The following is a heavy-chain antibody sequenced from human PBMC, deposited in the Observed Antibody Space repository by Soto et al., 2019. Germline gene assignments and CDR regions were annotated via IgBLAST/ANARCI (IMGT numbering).Heavy chain of an antibody. J-gene: IGHJ4*02. V-gene: IGHV5-51*01. CDR2: IYPGDSDT. CDR3: ARYSSGWYSELGY. D-gene: IGHD6-19*01. Sequence: GESLKSSCKGSGYSFTSYWSGWVRQMPGKGLEWMGIIYPGDSDTRYSPSFQGQVTISADKSISTAYLQWSSLKASDTAMYYCARYSSGWYSELGYWGQGTLVTVSS. CDR1: GYSFTSYW.